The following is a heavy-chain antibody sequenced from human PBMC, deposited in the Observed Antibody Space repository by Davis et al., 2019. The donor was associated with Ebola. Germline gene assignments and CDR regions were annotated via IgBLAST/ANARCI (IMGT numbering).Heavy chain of an antibody. CDR3: ARQDVVPAARSYWYFDL. V-gene: IGHV3-7*01. Sequence: GESLKISCAASGFTFSSYWMSWVRQAPGKGLEWVANIKQDGSEKYYVDSLKGRFTISRDNAKNSLYLQMNSLRAEDTAVYYCARQDVVPAARSYWYFDLWGRGTLVTVSS. CDR1: GFTFSSYW. CDR2: IKQDGSEK. D-gene: IGHD2-2*01. J-gene: IGHJ2*01.